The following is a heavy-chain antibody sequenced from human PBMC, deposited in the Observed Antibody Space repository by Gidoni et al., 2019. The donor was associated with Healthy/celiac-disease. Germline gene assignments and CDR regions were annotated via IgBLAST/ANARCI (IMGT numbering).Heavy chain of an antibody. CDR1: GGTFSSYT. CDR3: ARGRYYYDSSGYSEIDY. D-gene: IGHD3-22*01. Sequence: QVQLVQSGAEVKKPGSSVKVSCKAAGGTFSSYTISGVRQAPGQGLEWMGRIIPILGIANYAQKFQGRVTITADKSTSTAYMELSSLRSEDTAVYYCARGRYYYDSSGYSEIDYWGQGTLVTVSS. J-gene: IGHJ4*02. V-gene: IGHV1-69*02. CDR2: IIPILGIA.